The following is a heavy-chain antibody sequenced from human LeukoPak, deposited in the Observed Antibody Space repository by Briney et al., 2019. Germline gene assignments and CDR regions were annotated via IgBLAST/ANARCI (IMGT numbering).Heavy chain of an antibody. CDR3: ARDQGGATSDP. D-gene: IGHD1-26*01. CDR2: INTDNGNT. CDR1: GYTFTSYG. J-gene: IGHJ5*02. V-gene: IGHV1-18*01. Sequence: ASVKVSCKASGYTFTSYGISWVRQAPGQGLEWMGWINTDNGNTNYAQKLQGRVTMTTDTSTSTAYMELRTLRSDGTAVYYCARDQGGATSDPWGQGTLVTVSS.